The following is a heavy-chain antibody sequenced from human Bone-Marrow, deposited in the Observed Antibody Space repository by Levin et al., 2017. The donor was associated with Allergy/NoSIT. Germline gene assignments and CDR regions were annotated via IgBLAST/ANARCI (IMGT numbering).Heavy chain of an antibody. CDR1: GYPFTDYY. D-gene: IGHD3/OR15-3a*01. CDR2: VSPRGGS. J-gene: IGHJ4*02. CDR3: VTIEGGTGTF. Sequence: ASVKVSCQPSGYPFTDYYVHWVRQAPGQGLEWMGRVSPRGGSVYAPRFLGRVTMTSDTSISTAYLDLAGLRSDDTALYHCVTIEGGTGTFWGQGTLVTVSS. V-gene: IGHV1-2*06.